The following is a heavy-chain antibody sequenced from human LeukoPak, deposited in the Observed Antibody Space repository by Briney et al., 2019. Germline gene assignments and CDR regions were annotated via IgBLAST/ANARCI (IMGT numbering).Heavy chain of an antibody. D-gene: IGHD5-24*01. J-gene: IGHJ4*02. V-gene: IGHV3-23*01. CDR2: ISGSGGST. CDR3: ARDRKRWLLDY. CDR1: GFTFSSYA. Sequence: GGSLRLSCAASGFTFSSYAMSWVRQAPGKGLEWVSAISGSGGSTYYADSVKGRFTISRDNAKNSLYLQMNSLRAEDTAVYYCARDRKRWLLDYWGQGTLVTVSS.